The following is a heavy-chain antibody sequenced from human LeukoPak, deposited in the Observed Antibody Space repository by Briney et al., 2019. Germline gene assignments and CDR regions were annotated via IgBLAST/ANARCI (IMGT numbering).Heavy chain of an antibody. CDR3: ARNISSGWYVDY. J-gene: IGHJ4*02. CDR1: GFTFSSYA. Sequence: GASLRLSCAVSGFTFSSYAMSWVRQHPGKGLEWVSAISGSGDSTSYADSVKGRFSVSRDNSKNTLHLQMNSLRAEDTALYYCARNISSGWYVDYWGQGTLVTVSS. CDR2: ISGSGDST. V-gene: IGHV3-23*01. D-gene: IGHD6-19*01.